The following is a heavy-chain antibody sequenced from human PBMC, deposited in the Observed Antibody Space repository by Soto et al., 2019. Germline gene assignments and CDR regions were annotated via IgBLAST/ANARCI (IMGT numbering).Heavy chain of an antibody. J-gene: IGHJ4*01. Sequence: TCSVGDGSISSRSSYRGWIQQPPGKGLEWIGSIYYSVSTYYNPSLKSRVTISVDTSKNQFSLKLSSVTAADTAVYYCARTMTTVIIALDFWGHGTPVTVSS. V-gene: IGHV4-39*01. CDR1: DGSISSRSSY. CDR2: IYYSVST. CDR3: ARTMTTVIIALDF. D-gene: IGHD4-17*01.